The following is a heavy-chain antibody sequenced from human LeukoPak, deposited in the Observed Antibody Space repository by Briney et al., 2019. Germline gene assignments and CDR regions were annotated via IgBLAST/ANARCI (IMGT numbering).Heavy chain of an antibody. CDR2: IDGDGRIT. CDR1: GFTLSNYC. Sequence: VGSLRLSCAASGFTLSNYCMHCVRQVPGQGLVWVSHIDGDGRITNYGDSVKGRFTISRDNAKNILYLQMNSLRAEDTAVYYCARDSPRTGPWGQGILVTISS. V-gene: IGHV3-74*01. D-gene: IGHD1-1*01. J-gene: IGHJ5*02. CDR3: ARDSPRTGP.